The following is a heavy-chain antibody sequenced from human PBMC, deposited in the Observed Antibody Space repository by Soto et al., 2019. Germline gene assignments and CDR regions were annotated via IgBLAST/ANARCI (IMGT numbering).Heavy chain of an antibody. CDR3: ARRSTFGSWLDY. J-gene: IGHJ4*01. V-gene: IGHV3-30*03. CDR2: ISYAESKT. Sequence: QVQLVESGGGVVQPGRSQRLSCAASGFTFSSSGMHGVRQAPGKGLEWVAAISYAESKTYYADSVKGRFTISRDNSKNTLYLQMNSMRVDDTAVYTCARRSTFGSWLDYWGHRNIVTVSA. CDR1: GFTFSSSG. D-gene: IGHD3-10*01.